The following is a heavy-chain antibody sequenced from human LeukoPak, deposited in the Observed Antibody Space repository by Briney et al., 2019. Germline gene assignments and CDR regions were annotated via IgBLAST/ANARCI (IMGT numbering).Heavy chain of an antibody. CDR3: ARGRSSSAYYFDC. CDR2: IIPVLNIA. V-gene: IGHV1-69*04. D-gene: IGHD6-6*01. CDR1: GGTFISYA. J-gene: IGHJ4*02. Sequence: SVNVSCKASGGTFISYAISWVRKAPGQGLEGRGRIIPVLNIANYAQKFQGRVTITADKSTSTAYMELSSLRSEDTAVYYCARGRSSSAYYFDCWGQGTLVTVSS.